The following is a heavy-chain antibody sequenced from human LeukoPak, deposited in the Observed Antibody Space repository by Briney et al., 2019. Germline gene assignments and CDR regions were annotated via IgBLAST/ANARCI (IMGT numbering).Heavy chain of an antibody. D-gene: IGHD4-17*01. CDR2: IYYSGST. CDR3: ARDAAHDYGDYGFDY. Sequence: SETLSLTCTVSGGSISSYYWSWIRQPPGKGLEWIGYIYYSGSTNHNPSLKSRVTISVDTSKNQFSLKLSSVTAADTAVYYCARDAAHDYGDYGFDYWGQGTLVTVSS. V-gene: IGHV4-59*01. CDR1: GGSISSYY. J-gene: IGHJ4*02.